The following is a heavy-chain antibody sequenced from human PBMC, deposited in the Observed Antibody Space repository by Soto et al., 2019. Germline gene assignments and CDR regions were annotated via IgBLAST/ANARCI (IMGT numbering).Heavy chain of an antibody. D-gene: IGHD3-22*01. CDR1: GDSISSGGYS. V-gene: IGHV4-30-2*01. CDR3: ATDPMI. Sequence: QLQLQESGSGLVRPSQTMSLTCAVSGDSISSGGYSWRWIRQPPGKGLEWIGYISHSGSTYYNPSLKSRVTISVDRSKNQFSLKLSSVTAADTAVYYCATDPMIWGQGTLVTVSS. CDR2: ISHSGST. J-gene: IGHJ4*02.